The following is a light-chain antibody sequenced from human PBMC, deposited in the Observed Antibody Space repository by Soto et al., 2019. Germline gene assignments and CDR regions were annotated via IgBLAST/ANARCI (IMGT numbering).Light chain of an antibody. CDR3: HHYDTSRT. Sequence: ITQSPCTLSVSLGDRATISCRASQSVSNYLAWYQQKPGQAPRLLIYGASSMAAGIPARFSGGGSATVFTLTISRMEQEDYAVSYSHHYDTSRTFGQGTK. CDR1: QSVSNY. CDR2: GAS. V-gene: IGKV3-20*01. J-gene: IGKJ1*01.